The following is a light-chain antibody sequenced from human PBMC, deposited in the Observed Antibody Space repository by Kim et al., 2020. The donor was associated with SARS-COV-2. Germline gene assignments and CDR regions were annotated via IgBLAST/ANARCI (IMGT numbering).Light chain of an antibody. CDR3: HQYDNLPLT. CDR2: DAS. Sequence: DIQMTQSPSSQSASVGDRVTISCQASQDINYSLNWYQQKPGKAPKLLIYDASNLEMGVPSRFSGSRSGTDFTFTISSLQPEDFATYFCHQYDNLPLTFGGGTKVDIK. J-gene: IGKJ4*01. V-gene: IGKV1-33*01. CDR1: QDINYS.